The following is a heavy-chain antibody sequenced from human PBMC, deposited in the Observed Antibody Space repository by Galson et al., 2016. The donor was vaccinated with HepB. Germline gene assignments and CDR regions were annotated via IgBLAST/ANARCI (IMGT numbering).Heavy chain of an antibody. Sequence: SLRLSCAASGSTFGDYGMHWVRQAPGKGLEWVSGIIWNRGIIGYADSVKWRFTISRDNSKSSLYLQMTTLRAEDTALYYCVKDFNPYYIDYDYDGFDIWGRGTMVTVSS. CDR2: IIWNRGII. J-gene: IGHJ3*02. CDR3: VKDFNPYYIDYDYDGFDI. V-gene: IGHV3-9*01. CDR1: GSTFGDYG. D-gene: IGHD4-11*01.